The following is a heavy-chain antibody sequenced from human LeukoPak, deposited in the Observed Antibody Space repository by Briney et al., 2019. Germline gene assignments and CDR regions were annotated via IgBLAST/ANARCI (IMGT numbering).Heavy chain of an antibody. CDR3: ARGRPHGNDY. CDR2: IASDGSST. Sequence: GGSLRLSCAASGFTFSSYWMNWVSQAPGKGLVWVSRIASDGSSTTYADSVKGRFSITRDNAKNTLYLQMNSLRVEDTAVYYCARGRPHGNDYWGQGTLVTVSS. CDR1: GFTFSSYW. J-gene: IGHJ4*02. V-gene: IGHV3-74*01. D-gene: IGHD4-23*01.